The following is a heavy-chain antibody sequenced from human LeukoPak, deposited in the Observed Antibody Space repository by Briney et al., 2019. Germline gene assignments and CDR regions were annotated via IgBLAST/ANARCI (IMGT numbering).Heavy chain of an antibody. CDR2: INHSGST. V-gene: IGHV4-34*01. J-gene: IGHJ3*02. CDR3: ARRKPRSAFDI. D-gene: IGHD6-13*01. CDR1: GGSFSGYY. Sequence: SETLSLTCAVYGGSFSGYYWSWIRQPPGKGLEWIGEINHSGSTNYNPSLKSRVTISVDTSKNQFSLKLSSVTAADTAVYYCARRKPRSAFDIWGQGTMVTVSS.